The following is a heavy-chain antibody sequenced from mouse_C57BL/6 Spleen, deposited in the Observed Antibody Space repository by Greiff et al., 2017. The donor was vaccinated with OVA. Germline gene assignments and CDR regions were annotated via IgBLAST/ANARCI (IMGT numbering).Heavy chain of an antibody. J-gene: IGHJ4*01. D-gene: IGHD1-1*01. CDR1: GFSLSTSAMG. Sequence: QVTLKVCGPGILQSSQTLSLPCSFSGFSLSTSAMGVSWIRQPSGKGLVWLAHIYWDDDKRYNPSLKCRLTIAKDTSRNQIFLKITSVDTADTTTYYCARSRDYGSSYDYYAMDYWGQGTSVTVSS. CDR3: ARSRDYGSSYDYYAMDY. CDR2: IYWDDDK. V-gene: IGHV8-12*01.